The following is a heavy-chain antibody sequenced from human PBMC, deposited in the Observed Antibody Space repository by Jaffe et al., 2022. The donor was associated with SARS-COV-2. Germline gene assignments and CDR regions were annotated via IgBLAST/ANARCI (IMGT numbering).Heavy chain of an antibody. V-gene: IGHV3-21*01. CDR2: ISSSSSYI. D-gene: IGHD3-16*01. CDR1: GFTFSSYS. CDR3: AGPTGGIVPDYYYGMDV. J-gene: IGHJ6*02. Sequence: EVQLVESGGGLVKPGGSLRLSCAASGFTFSSYSMNWVRQAPGKGLEWVSSISSSSSYIYYADSVKGRFTISRDNAKNSLYLQMNSLRAEDTAVYYCAGPTGGIVPDYYYGMDVWGQGTTVTVSS.